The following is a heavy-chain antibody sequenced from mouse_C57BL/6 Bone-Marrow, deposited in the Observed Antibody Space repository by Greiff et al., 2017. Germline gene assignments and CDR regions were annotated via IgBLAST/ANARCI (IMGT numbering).Heavy chain of an antibody. Sequence: QVQLKESGAELVRPGTSVKVSCKASGYAFTNYLIEWVKQRPGQGLEWIGVINPGSGGTNYNEKFKGKATLTADKSSSTAYMQLSSLTSEDSAVYFCARYDYPAWFAYWGQGTLVTVSA. V-gene: IGHV1-54*01. CDR2: INPGSGGT. D-gene: IGHD2-4*01. CDR1: GYAFTNYL. CDR3: ARYDYPAWFAY. J-gene: IGHJ3*01.